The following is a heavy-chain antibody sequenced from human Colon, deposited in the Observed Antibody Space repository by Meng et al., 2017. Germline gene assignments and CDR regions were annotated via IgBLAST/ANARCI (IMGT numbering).Heavy chain of an antibody. D-gene: IGHD5-18*01. CDR3: AKPWMQLWLPDR. V-gene: IGHV3-23*04. Sequence: EVQLVESGGGSAQPGGSLRLACEASGFAFTSYPMTWVRQTPGQGLDWVSGISSSGDRTYYADSVKGRFTISRDNSKNTLYLQLNSLRAEDTAIYYCAKPWMQLWLPDRWGQGTLVTVSS. CDR1: GFAFTSYP. J-gene: IGHJ5*02. CDR2: ISSSGDRT.